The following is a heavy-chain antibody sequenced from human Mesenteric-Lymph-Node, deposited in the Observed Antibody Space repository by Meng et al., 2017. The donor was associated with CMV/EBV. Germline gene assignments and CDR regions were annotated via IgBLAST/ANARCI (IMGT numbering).Heavy chain of an antibody. Sequence: GESLKISCAASGFPFNSYAVHWVRQAPGKGLEWVAIIWYDGTNKYYADSVKGRFTISRDNSKNTLYLQMNSLRAEDTAVYYCARDLFKEKTIFGVVRAYYYYGMDVWGQGTTVTVSS. V-gene: IGHV3-30*02. CDR2: IWYDGTNK. D-gene: IGHD3-3*01. CDR3: ARDLFKEKTIFGVVRAYYYYGMDV. CDR1: GFPFNSYA. J-gene: IGHJ6*02.